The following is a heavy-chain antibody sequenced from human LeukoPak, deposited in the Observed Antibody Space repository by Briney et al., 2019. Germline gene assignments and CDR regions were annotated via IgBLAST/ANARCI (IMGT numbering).Heavy chain of an antibody. CDR2: ISSSSSYI. D-gene: IGHD5-18*01. V-gene: IGHV3-21*01. CDR3: ARERDHQRTNSYAYGY. CDR1: GFTFSSYS. J-gene: IGHJ4*02. Sequence: GGSLRLSCAASGFTFSSYSMNWVRQAPGKGLEWVSSISSSSSYIYYADSVKGRFTISRDNAKNSLYLQMNSLRAEDTAVYYCARERDHQRTNSYAYGYWGQGTLVTVSS.